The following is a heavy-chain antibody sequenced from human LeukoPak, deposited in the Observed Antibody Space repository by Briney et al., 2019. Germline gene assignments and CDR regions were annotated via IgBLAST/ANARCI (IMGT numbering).Heavy chain of an antibody. CDR2: IDWDDDK. J-gene: IGHJ4*02. CDR1: GFSLSTSSMC. Sequence: RTSGPALVKPTQTLTLTCIFSGFSLSTSSMCVGWIRQPPGKALEWLARIDWDDDKYYSSSLKTRLTISKDTSRNQVVLTMTNMDPVDTATYYCARIRSGSYSMDYWGQGTLVIVSS. CDR3: ARIRSGSYSMDY. D-gene: IGHD1-26*01. V-gene: IGHV2-70*11.